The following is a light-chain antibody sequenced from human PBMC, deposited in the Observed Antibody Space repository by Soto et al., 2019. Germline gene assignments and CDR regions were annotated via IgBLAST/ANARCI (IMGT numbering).Light chain of an antibody. J-gene: IGLJ2*01. Sequence: QSVLTQPPSVSGTPGQTVTISCSGSSSNIGSNTVEWYQHLPGAAPKLVIYSNNQRPSGVPDRFSGSKSGTSASLAISGLQSEVEADYYCTTWDDSLSAVVFGGGTKVTVL. CDR2: SNN. V-gene: IGLV1-44*01. CDR1: SSNIGSNT. CDR3: TTWDDSLSAVV.